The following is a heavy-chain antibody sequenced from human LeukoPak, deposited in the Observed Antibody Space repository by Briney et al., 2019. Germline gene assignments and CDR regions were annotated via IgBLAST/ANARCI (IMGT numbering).Heavy chain of an antibody. J-gene: IGHJ5*02. CDR1: GGSISSGGYS. CDR3: ARRTVSWFDP. D-gene: IGHD4-17*01. V-gene: IGHV4-30-2*01. CDR2: IYHSGST. Sequence: SQTLSLTCAVSGGSISSGGYSWSWIRQPPGKGLEWIGYIYHSGSTYYNPSLKSRVTISVDTSKNQFSLKLSSVTAADTAVYYCARRTVSWFDPWGQGTLVTVSS.